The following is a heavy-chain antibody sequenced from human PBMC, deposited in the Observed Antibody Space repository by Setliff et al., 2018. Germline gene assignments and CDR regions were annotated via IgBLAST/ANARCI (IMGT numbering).Heavy chain of an antibody. CDR1: GDSINSGTYY. Sequence: SSETLSLTCSVSGDSINSGTYYWSWFRQSAGKGLEWIGRIYTGGSTNYNPSLKSRVTISLDTSKNHFSLTLTSVTAADTAVYYCARNDRPWRYYFDYWGQGTLVTVSS. V-gene: IGHV4-61*02. D-gene: IGHD3-9*01. CDR2: IYTGGST. CDR3: ARNDRPWRYYFDY. J-gene: IGHJ4*02.